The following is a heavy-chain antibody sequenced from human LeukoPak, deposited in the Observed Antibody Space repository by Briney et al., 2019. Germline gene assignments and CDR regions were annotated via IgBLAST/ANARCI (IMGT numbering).Heavy chain of an antibody. CDR2: ISHRGST. Sequence: GSLRLSCAASGFTFSSYSMNWVRQPPGKGLEWIGEISHRGSTKYNPSLKSRVTISADTSKKQLSLKVSSVTAADTAVYYCARDDSVTGTAYDFWGQGTLVTVSS. V-gene: IGHV4-34*01. CDR3: ARDDSVTGTAYDF. J-gene: IGHJ4*02. D-gene: IGHD6-19*01. CDR1: GFTFSSYS.